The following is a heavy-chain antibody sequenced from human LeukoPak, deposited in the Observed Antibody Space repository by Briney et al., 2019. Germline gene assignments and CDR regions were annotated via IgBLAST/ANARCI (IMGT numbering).Heavy chain of an antibody. Sequence: PSKTLSLTCTVSGGSISNYYWSWIRQPAGKGLEWIGRKYARGSSNYNPPVQSRVTMSVDTSKNQLSLKLRSVTAADTAVYYCARGRYCSADICTGGDSFDIWGQGTMVSVSP. D-gene: IGHD2-15*01. CDR2: KYARGSS. V-gene: IGHV4-4*07. CDR3: ARGRYCSADICTGGDSFDI. J-gene: IGHJ3*02. CDR1: GGSISNYY.